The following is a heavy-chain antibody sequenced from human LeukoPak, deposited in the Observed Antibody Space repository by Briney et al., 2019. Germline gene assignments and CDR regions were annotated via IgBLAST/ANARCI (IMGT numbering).Heavy chain of an antibody. CDR2: IYYSGST. V-gene: IGHV4-39*07. D-gene: IGHD5-24*01. J-gene: IGHJ4*02. CDR3: ARLGIKMATKEVVFDY. Sequence: SETLSLTCTVSGGSISSSSYYWGWIRQPPGKGLEWIGSIYYSGSTYYNPSLKSRVTISVDTSKNQFSLKLSSVTAADTAVYYCARLGIKMATKEVVFDYWGQGTLVTVSS. CDR1: GGSISSSSYY.